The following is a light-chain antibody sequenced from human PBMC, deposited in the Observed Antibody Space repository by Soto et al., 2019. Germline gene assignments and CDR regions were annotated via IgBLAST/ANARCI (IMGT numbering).Light chain of an antibody. V-gene: IGKV1-17*01. CDR2: AAS. CDR3: QHLINYPIT. Sequence: DIQMTQSPSSLSASVGDRVTITCQASQDISNYLNWYQQKPGKAPKLLIYAASSLQSGVPSRFSGSGSGTEFTLTISSLQPEDFATYYCQHLINYPITFGQGTRLEIK. CDR1: QDISNY. J-gene: IGKJ5*01.